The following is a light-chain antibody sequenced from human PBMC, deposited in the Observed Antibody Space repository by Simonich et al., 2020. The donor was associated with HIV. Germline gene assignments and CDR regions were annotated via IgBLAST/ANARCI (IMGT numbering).Light chain of an antibody. J-gene: IGLJ3*02. Sequence: SALTQPASVSGSPGQSITISCTGTSSDVWSYYLVSWYQQHPGKAPKLMIFEVSKRPSGVPDRFSGSKSGNTASLTISGLQAEDEADYYCCSYAGSYTWLFGGGTKVTVL. CDR1: SSDVWSYYL. CDR2: EVS. V-gene: IGLV2-23*02. CDR3: CSYAGSYTWL.